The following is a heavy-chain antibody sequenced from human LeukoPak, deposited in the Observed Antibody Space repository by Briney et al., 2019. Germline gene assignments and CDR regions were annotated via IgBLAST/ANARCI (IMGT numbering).Heavy chain of an antibody. V-gene: IGHV1-24*01. CDR1: GYTLTELS. CDR3: ATGRQAQLWVRLGYFDY. Sequence: ASVKVSCKVSGYTLTELSMHLVRQAPGKGLEWMGGFDPEDGETIYAQKFQGRVTMTEDTSTDTAYMELSSLRSEDTAVYYCATGRQAQLWVRLGYFDYWGQGTLVTVSS. CDR2: FDPEDGET. J-gene: IGHJ4*02. D-gene: IGHD5-18*01.